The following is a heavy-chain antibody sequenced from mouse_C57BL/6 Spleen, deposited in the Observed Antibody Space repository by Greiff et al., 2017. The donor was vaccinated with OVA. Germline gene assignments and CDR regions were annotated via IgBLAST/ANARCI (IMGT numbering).Heavy chain of an antibody. CDR3: ARGVITTVVPFAY. CDR2: IYPGSGNT. J-gene: IGHJ3*01. Sequence: VQLQESGAELVRPGASVKLSCKASGYTFTDYYINWVKQRPGQGLEWIARIYPGSGNTYYNEKFKGKATLTAEKSSSTAYMQLSSLTSEDSAVYFCARGVITTVVPFAYWGQGTLVTVSA. V-gene: IGHV1-76*01. D-gene: IGHD1-1*01. CDR1: GYTFTDYY.